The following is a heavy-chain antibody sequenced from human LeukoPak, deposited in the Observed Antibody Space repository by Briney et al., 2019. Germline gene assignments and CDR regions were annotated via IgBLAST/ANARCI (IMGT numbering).Heavy chain of an antibody. CDR2: INHSGST. Sequence: SETLSLTCAVYGGSFSGYYWSWIRQPPGKGLEWIGEINHSGSTNYNPSLKSRVTISVDTSKNQFSLKLSSVTAADTAVYYCARDLGYKSFDYWGQGTLATVSS. D-gene: IGHD3-10*01. J-gene: IGHJ4*02. V-gene: IGHV4-34*01. CDR1: GGSFSGYY. CDR3: ARDLGYKSFDY.